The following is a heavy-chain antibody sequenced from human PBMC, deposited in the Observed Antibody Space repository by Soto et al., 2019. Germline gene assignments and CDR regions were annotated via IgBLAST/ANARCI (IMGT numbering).Heavy chain of an antibody. CDR1: GFAFNTYW. D-gene: IGHD2-21*02. V-gene: IGHV3-7*05. J-gene: IGHJ3*02. Sequence: EVQLVEFGGGLVQPGGSLRLSCAASGFAFNTYWMTWFRQAPGKGLEWVANINEDESQRNYLDSVKGRFTISRDNAKNSVTLQMNSLRAEDTAVYYCAGDFAPVIGGVWYDAFDIWGQGTMVTVSS. CDR2: INEDESQR. CDR3: AGDFAPVIGGVWYDAFDI.